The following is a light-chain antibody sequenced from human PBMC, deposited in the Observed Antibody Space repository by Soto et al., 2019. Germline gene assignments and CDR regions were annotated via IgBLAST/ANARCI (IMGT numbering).Light chain of an antibody. J-gene: IGKJ2*01. V-gene: IGKV1-39*01. CDR2: AAS. CDR3: QQSYRTPRT. CDR1: QSISNS. Sequence: DIQMTQSPSSLSASVGDRFTITCRASQSISNSLNWYQRKPGRAPNLLIYAASSFKSGVPSRFSGSGSGTDFTLTISSLQPEDFATYYCQQSYRTPRTFGQGTKLEIK.